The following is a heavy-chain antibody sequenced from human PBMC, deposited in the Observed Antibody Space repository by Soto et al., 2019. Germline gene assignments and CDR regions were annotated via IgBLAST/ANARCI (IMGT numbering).Heavy chain of an antibody. CDR2: ISYDGSNK. J-gene: IGHJ5*02. Sequence: GGSLRLSCAASGFTFSSYAMHWFRQARVKGLEWVAFISYDGSNKYYADSVKGRFTISRDNSKSTLYLQMNSLRAEDTAVYYCARDRIAARPPLKWFDPWGQRTLVTSPQ. D-gene: IGHD6-6*01. CDR1: GFTFSSYA. CDR3: ARDRIAARPPLKWFDP. V-gene: IGHV3-30-3*01.